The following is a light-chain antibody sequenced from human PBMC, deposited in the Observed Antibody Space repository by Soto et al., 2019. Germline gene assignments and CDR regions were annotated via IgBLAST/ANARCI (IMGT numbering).Light chain of an antibody. CDR2: VGTGGIVG. Sequence: QSVLTQPPSASASLGASITPTCTLSSGYSNYKVDWNQRRPGKGPRFVMRVGTGGIVGSKGDGIPDRFSVLGSGLNRCLTIKHIQEEDESDYHCGADHGSGSNFVVFGGGTKVTVL. CDR3: GADHGSGSNFVV. J-gene: IGLJ2*01. CDR1: SGYSNYK. V-gene: IGLV9-49*01.